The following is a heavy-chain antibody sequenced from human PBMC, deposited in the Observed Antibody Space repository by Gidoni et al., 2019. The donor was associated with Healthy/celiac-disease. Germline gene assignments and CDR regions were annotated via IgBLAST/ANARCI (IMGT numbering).Heavy chain of an antibody. CDR3: ARDPGVVVALSHYFDY. CDR1: GFTFSSYG. CDR2: IWYDGSNK. D-gene: IGHD2-15*01. J-gene: IGHJ4*02. Sequence: QVQLVESGGGVVQPGRSLRLSCAASGFTFSSYGMHWVRQAPGKGLEWVAVIWYDGSNKYYADSVKGRFTISRDNSKNTLYLQMNSLRAEDTAVYYCARDPGVVVALSHYFDYWGQGTLVTVSS. V-gene: IGHV3-33*01.